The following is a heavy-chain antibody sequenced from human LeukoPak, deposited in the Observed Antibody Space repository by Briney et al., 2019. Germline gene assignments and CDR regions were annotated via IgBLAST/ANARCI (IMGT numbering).Heavy chain of an antibody. D-gene: IGHD6-13*01. J-gene: IGHJ5*02. Sequence: GGSLRLSCAASGFTFSSYGMHWVRQAPGKGLEWVAVIWYDGSNKYYADSVKGRFTISIDNSKNTLYLQMNSLRAEDTAVYYCAKDLLPVKAAINWFDPWGQGTLVTVSS. V-gene: IGHV3-33*06. CDR2: IWYDGSNK. CDR3: AKDLLPVKAAINWFDP. CDR1: GFTFSSYG.